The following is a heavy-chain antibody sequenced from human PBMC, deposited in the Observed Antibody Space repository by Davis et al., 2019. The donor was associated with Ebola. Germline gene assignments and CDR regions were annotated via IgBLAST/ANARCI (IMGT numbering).Heavy chain of an antibody. Sequence: GESLKISCAASGFTFDDYAMHWVRQAPGKGLVWVSYISSSSSTIYYADSVKGRFTISRDNAKNSLYLQMNSLRAEDTAVYYCARGATIFGVALADYWGQGTLVTVSS. CDR3: ARGATIFGVALADY. J-gene: IGHJ4*02. V-gene: IGHV3-48*01. CDR2: ISSSSSTI. CDR1: GFTFDDYA. D-gene: IGHD3-3*01.